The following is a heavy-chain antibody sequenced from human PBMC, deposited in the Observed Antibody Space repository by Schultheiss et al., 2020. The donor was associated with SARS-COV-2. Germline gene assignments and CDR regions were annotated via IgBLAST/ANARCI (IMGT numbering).Heavy chain of an antibody. CDR1: GFTFSGYY. CDR2: ISSNGGST. CDR3: ARDKGRNAGVTTGTTPYYYMDV. J-gene: IGHJ6*03. D-gene: IGHD1-1*01. Sequence: GGSLRLSCAASGFTFSGYYMNWVRQAPGKGLEYVSAISSNGGSTYYANSVKGRFTISRDNSKNTLYLQMGSLRAEDMAVYYCARDKGRNAGVTTGTTPYYYMDVWGKGTSVTVSS. V-gene: IGHV3-64*01.